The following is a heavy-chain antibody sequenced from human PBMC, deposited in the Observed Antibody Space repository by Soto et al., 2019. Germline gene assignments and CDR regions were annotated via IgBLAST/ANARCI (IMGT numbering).Heavy chain of an antibody. CDR3: ARVGGGYYDSSGYPEYFQH. J-gene: IGHJ1*01. V-gene: IGHV1-69*06. CDR1: GGTFSRYA. CDR2: IIPIFGTA. Sequence: QVQLVQSGAAVKKPGSSVKVSCKASGGTFSRYAISWVRQAPGQGLEWIGGIIPIFGTANYAQKFQGRVTITADKSTSTAYMEMSSLRAEDTAVYYCARVGGGYYDSSGYPEYFQHWGQGTLVTVSS. D-gene: IGHD3-22*01.